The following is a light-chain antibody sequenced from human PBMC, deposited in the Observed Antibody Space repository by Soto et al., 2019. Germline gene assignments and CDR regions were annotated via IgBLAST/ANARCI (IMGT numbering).Light chain of an antibody. CDR2: AAS. CDR3: PQIDSYPRT. V-gene: IGKV1-9*01. Sequence: IQLTQSPSSLSASVGDRVTITCRAGQGVSSVAWYQQKPGKAPNLLISAASTLQTGVPSRFSGSGSGTDFALTIRSLQHEDFATYYCPQIDSYPRTFGQGTKVDIK. CDR1: QGVSS. J-gene: IGKJ1*01.